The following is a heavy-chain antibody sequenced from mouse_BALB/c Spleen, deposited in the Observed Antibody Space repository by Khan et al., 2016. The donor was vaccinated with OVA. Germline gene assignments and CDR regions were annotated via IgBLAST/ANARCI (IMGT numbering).Heavy chain of an antibody. J-gene: IGHJ3*01. CDR2: INPSTGYT. CDR1: GYTFTTYW. CDR3: ARRGLDGIGAY. Sequence: QVQLQQSGAELAKPGASVKMSCTASGYTFTTYWMHWVKQRPGQGLEWIGYINPSTGYTEYNQNFKDKATLTADESSSTAYMQLNSLTSEDSAVYYCARRGLDGIGAYWGQGTLVTVSA. V-gene: IGHV1-7*01. D-gene: IGHD2-1*01.